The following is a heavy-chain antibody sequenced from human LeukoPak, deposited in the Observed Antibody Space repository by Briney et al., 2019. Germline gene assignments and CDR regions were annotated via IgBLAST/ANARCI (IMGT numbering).Heavy chain of an antibody. CDR2: IYSGGST. J-gene: IGHJ4*02. D-gene: IGHD4-17*01. Sequence: GGSLRLSCAASGFTVSSNYMSWVRQAPGKGLEWVSVIYSGGSTYYADSVKSRFTISRDNSKNTLYLQMNSLRAEDTAVYYCAREPEVTTPPLNYFDYWGQGTLVTVSS. CDR3: AREPEVTTPPLNYFDY. CDR1: GFTVSSNY. V-gene: IGHV3-66*01.